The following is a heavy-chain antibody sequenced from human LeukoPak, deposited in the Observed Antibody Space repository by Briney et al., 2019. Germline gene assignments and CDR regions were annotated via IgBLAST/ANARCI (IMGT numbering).Heavy chain of an antibody. J-gene: IGHJ4*02. Sequence: GGSLRLSCSVSGFSFSSYVLHWVRQAPGKGLESVSGISQNGDNAYYADSVKGRFTISKDNSENTLYLQMNSLRPEDTAVYYCMNPNHYGSGRWGQGTLVTVSS. D-gene: IGHD3-10*01. CDR1: GFSFSSYV. CDR3: MNPNHYGSGR. V-gene: IGHV3-64D*06. CDR2: ISQNGDNA.